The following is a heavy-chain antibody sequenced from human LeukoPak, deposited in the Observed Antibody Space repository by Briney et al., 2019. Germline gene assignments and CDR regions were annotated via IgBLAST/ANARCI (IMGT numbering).Heavy chain of an antibody. CDR2: INHSGST. CDR1: GGSFSGYY. J-gene: IGHJ4*02. V-gene: IGHV4-34*01. Sequence: SETLSLTCAVYGGSFSGYYWSWLRQPPGKGLEWIGEINHSGSTNYNPSLKSRVTISVDTSKNQFSLKLSSVTAADTAVYYCARGDRADGTYYFDYWGQGTLVTVSS. CDR3: ARGDRADGTYYFDY. D-gene: IGHD1-1*01.